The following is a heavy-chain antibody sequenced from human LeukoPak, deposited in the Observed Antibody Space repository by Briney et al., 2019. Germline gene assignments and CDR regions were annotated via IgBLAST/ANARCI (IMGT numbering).Heavy chain of an antibody. CDR3: AREGYSSSFDY. CDR1: GFTFNDYQ. J-gene: IGHJ4*01. Sequence: GGSLRLSCAASGFTFNDYQMNWIRQAQGKGPEWVSYISNSGTTIFYADSVRGRFTVSRDNARNSLLLQMDYLSAEDTAVYYCAREGYSSSFDYWGQGALVTVSS. CDR2: ISNSGTTI. V-gene: IGHV3-11*01. D-gene: IGHD5-18*01.